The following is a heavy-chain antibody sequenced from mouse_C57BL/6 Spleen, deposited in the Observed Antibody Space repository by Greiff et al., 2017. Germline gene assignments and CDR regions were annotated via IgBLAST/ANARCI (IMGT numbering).Heavy chain of an antibody. Sequence: QVQLQQPGAELVKPGASVKMSCKASGYTFTSYWITWVKQRPGQGLEWIGDIYPGSGSTNYNEKFKSKATLTVDTSSSTAYMELSSLTSEDSAVYDCARRDYSYYEFAYWGQGTLVTVSA. CDR3: ARRDYSYYEFAY. J-gene: IGHJ3*01. CDR1: GYTFTSYW. V-gene: IGHV1-55*01. D-gene: IGHD2-12*01. CDR2: IYPGSGST.